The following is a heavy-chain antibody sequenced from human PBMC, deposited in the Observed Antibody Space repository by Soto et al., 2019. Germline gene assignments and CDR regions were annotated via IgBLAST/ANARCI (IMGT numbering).Heavy chain of an antibody. CDR3: ARTRQGDPPSLFDP. CDR1: GFSLSTSGMC. Sequence: SGPTLVNPTQTLTLTCSFSGFSLSTSGMCVGWIRQPPGKAPEWLAHIDWKDDKFYISSLKTRLTISKDTSKNQVVLTMSNMDPVDTSTYYFARTRQGDPPSLFDPCGQGILVTVSS. CDR2: IDWKDDK. J-gene: IGHJ5*02. D-gene: IGHD3-16*01. V-gene: IGHV2-70*17.